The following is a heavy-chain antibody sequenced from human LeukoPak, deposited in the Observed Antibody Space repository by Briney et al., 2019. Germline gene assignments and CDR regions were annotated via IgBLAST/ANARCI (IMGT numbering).Heavy chain of an antibody. D-gene: IGHD3-22*01. CDR1: GFTFSIYA. CDR2: ISSNGGST. CDR3: ARDADYDSSGYYYDY. Sequence: PGGSLRLSCAASGFTFSIYAMHWVRQAPGKGLEYVSAISSNGGSTYYANSVKGRFTISRGNSKNTLYLQMGSLRAEDMAVYYCARDADYDSSGYYYDYWGQGTLVTVSS. J-gene: IGHJ4*02. V-gene: IGHV3-64*01.